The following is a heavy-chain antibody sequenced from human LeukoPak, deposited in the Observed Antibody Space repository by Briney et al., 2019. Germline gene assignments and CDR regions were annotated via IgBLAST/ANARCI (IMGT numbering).Heavy chain of an antibody. CDR1: GFSLSTSGMR. V-gene: IGHV2-70*04. CDR2: IDRDDDK. CDR3: ARKTSANYFDD. Sequence: SGPALVKPTQTLTLTCTFSGFSLSTSGMRVSWIRQPPGKALEWLARIDRDDDKFYSTSLKTRLTISKDTSKNQVVLTMTNMDPVDTATYYCARKTSANYFDDWGQGSLVTVSS. J-gene: IGHJ4*02.